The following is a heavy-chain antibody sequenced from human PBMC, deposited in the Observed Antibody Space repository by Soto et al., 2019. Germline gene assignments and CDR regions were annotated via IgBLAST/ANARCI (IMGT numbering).Heavy chain of an antibody. J-gene: IGHJ6*02. Sequence: GGSLRLSCAASGFTFSSYSMNWVRQARGKGLEWVSYISSSSSTIYYADSVKGRFTISRDNAKNSLYLQMNSLRDEDTAVYYCARVVVVPAADHYYYYYGMDVWGQGTTVTVSS. CDR3: ARVVVVPAADHYYYYYGMDV. CDR1: GFTFSSYS. V-gene: IGHV3-48*02. D-gene: IGHD2-2*01. CDR2: ISSSSSTI.